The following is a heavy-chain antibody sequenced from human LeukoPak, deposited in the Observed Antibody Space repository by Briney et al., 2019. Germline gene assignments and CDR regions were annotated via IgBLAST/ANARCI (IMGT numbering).Heavy chain of an antibody. J-gene: IGHJ3*02. CDR3: ARARDSAFHI. CDR1: GITFSSYW. V-gene: IGHV3-48*03. CDR2: ISSSGSAI. Sequence: PGGSLRLSCAASGITFSSYWMHWVRQAPGKGLEWISYISSSGSAIYYADSVKGRFIISRDNAKNSLYLQMNSLRAEDTAVYYCARARDSAFHIWGQGTMVTVSS.